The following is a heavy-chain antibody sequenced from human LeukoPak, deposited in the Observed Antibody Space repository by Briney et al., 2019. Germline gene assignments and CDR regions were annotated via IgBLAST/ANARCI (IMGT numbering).Heavy chain of an antibody. CDR3: ARDYGANIAFDI. V-gene: IGHV1-69*06. CDR1: GGTFSSYA. CDR2: IIPIFGTA. J-gene: IGHJ3*02. Sequence: VASVKVSCKASGGTFSSYAISWVRQAPGQGLEWMGGIIPIFGTANYAQKFQGRVTITADKSTSTAYMELSSLRSEDTAVYYCARDYGANIAFDIWGQGTMVTVSS. D-gene: IGHD2/OR15-2a*01.